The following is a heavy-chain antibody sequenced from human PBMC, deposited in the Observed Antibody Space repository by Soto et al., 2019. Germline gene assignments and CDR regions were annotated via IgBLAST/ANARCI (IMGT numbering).Heavy chain of an antibody. CDR1: GGSISSGGYY. Sequence: QVQLQESGPGLVKPSQTLSLTCTVSGGSISSGGYYWSWIRQHPGKGLEWIGYIYYSGSTYYNPSLQSRITISVDTSKNPFSLKLSSVTAADTAVYYCARSSPVVTAPWGQGTLVTVSS. D-gene: IGHD2-21*02. V-gene: IGHV4-31*03. CDR2: IYYSGST. J-gene: IGHJ5*02. CDR3: ARSSPVVTAP.